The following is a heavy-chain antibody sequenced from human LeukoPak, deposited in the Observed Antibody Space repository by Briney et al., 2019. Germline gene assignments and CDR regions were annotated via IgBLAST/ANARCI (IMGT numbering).Heavy chain of an antibody. CDR2: INDSGST. V-gene: IGHV4-34*01. J-gene: IGHJ4*02. CDR3: ARRPPRDFGTSRFYYNY. CDR1: GGSFSDYY. Sequence: SETLSLTCAVYGGSFSDYYWSWIRQPPGKGLEWIGEINDSGSTNYNPSLTSRVAMSADTSKNQFSLKLSSVTAADTAVYYCARRPPRDFGTSRFYYNYWGQGTRVTVSS. D-gene: IGHD3-22*01.